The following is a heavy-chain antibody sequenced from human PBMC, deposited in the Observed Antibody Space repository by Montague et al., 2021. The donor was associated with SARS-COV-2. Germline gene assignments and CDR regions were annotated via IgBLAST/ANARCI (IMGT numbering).Heavy chain of an antibody. D-gene: IGHD6-19*01. V-gene: IGHV4-4*07. CDR1: GGSISSYY. J-gene: IGHJ6*02. CDR2: IYTSGST. CDR3: ARDGSAVAGLPRSYGLDV. Sequence: SETLSLTCTVSGGSISSYYWSWIRQPAGKGLEWIGRIYTSGSTNYNPSLKSRVTMSVDTSTSQFSLKLSSVTAADTAVYYCARDGSAVAGLPRSYGLDVWGQGTTVIVSS.